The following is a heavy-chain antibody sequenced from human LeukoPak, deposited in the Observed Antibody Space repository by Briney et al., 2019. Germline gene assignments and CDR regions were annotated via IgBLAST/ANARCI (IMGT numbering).Heavy chain of an antibody. V-gene: IGHV3-74*01. CDR1: GFTLSNYW. CDR2: INTDGSST. CDR3: ARDHRGSGSRYYYYYMDV. J-gene: IGHJ6*03. Sequence: GSLRLSCAASGFTLSNYWIHWVRQAPGKGLVWVSRINTDGSSTNYADSVRGRFTVSRDNAKNTLYLQMNSLRAEDTAVYYCARDHRGSGSRYYYYYMDVWGKGTTVTISS. D-gene: IGHD3-10*01.